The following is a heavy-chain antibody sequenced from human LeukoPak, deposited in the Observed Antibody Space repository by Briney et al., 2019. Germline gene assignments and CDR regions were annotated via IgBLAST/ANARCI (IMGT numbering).Heavy chain of an antibody. J-gene: IGHJ3*02. CDR2: MSSSSSYI. V-gene: IGHV3-21*01. Sequence: GGSLRLSCAASGFTFSSYSMNWVRQAPGKGLEWVSSMSSSSSYIYYADSVKGRFTISRDNAKNSLYLQMNSLRAEDTAVYYCARHDPGILIAAAGSDAFDIWGQGTMVTASS. CDR1: GFTFSSYS. CDR3: ARHDPGILIAAAGSDAFDI. D-gene: IGHD6-13*01.